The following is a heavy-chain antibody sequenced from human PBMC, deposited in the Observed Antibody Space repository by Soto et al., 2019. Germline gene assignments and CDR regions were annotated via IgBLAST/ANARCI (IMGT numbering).Heavy chain of an antibody. CDR2: ILYSGTT. Sequence: QVQLQESGPGLVKPSQTLSLTCTVSGDSIKRDDYYWSWIRQPPGKGLEWIGYILYSGTTYYNPSRKSRLIISLDTSKNQFSLNLTSVTAADTAVYYCARDGGPLSYGMDFWGQWTTVTVSS. V-gene: IGHV4-30-4*01. D-gene: IGHD3-10*01. CDR3: ARDGGPLSYGMDF. J-gene: IGHJ6*02. CDR1: GDSIKRDDYY.